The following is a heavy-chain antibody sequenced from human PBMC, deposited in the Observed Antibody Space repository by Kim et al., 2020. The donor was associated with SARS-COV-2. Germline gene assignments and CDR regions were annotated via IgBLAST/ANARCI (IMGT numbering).Heavy chain of an antibody. D-gene: IGHD3-3*01. CDR2: ISSSGGST. CDR1: GFTFSSYS. Sequence: GGSLRLSCAASGFTFSSYSMSWVRQAPGKGLEWVSAISSSGGSTYYAAAVKGRLTIARDNYNNTQYLQMNSGSAEETAVYYCANDVSRITIFGVVTRGGMAVGGQGTTVPVS. V-gene: IGHV3-23*01. CDR3: ANDVSRITIFGVVTRGGMAV. J-gene: IGHJ6*01.